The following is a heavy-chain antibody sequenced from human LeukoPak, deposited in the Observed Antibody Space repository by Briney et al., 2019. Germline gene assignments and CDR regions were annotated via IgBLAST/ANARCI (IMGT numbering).Heavy chain of an antibody. D-gene: IGHD2-2*01. V-gene: IGHV3-11*01. CDR1: GFTFSDYY. J-gene: IGHJ6*02. CDR2: ISSSGSTI. CDR3: ARDTSYYCSSTSCYFGAYYYYGMDV. Sequence: GSLRLSCAASGFTFSDYYMSWIRQAPGKGLEWVSYISSSGSTIYCADSVKGRFTISRDNAKNSLYLQMNSLRAEDTAVYYCARDTSYYCSSTSCYFGAYYYYGMDVWGQGTTVTVSS.